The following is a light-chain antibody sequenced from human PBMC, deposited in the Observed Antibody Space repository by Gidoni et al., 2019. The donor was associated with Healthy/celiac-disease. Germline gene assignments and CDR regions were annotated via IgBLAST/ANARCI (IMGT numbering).Light chain of an antibody. V-gene: IGKV3-11*01. CDR1: QRVSSY. CDR3: QQRSNWRT. J-gene: IGKJ4*01. CDR2: DAS. Sequence: EIVLTQSPATLSLSPGERATLSCRASQRVSSYLAWYQQKPGQAPRLRIYDASNRATGIPARFSGSGSGTDFTLTISSLEPEDFAGYYCQQRSNWRTFGGGTKVEIK.